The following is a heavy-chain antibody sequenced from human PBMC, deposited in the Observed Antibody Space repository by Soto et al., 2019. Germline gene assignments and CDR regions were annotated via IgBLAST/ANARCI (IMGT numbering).Heavy chain of an antibody. CDR1: GFSFSNSW. J-gene: IGHJ4*02. D-gene: IGHD3-22*01. Sequence: EVQLVESGGGLVKPGGSLRLSCAASGFSFSNSWMNWVRQAPGKGLEWVGRVKSNSDGGTTDYAAPVKGRFTISRDDSRNTLYLQMNSLKTEDTAVYYCASPGYSSGYYLDYWGQGTLVNVST. CDR2: VKSNSDGGTT. CDR3: ASPGYSSGYYLDY. V-gene: IGHV3-15*07.